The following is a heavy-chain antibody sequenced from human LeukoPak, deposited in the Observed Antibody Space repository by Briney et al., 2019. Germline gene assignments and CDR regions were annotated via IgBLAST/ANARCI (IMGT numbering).Heavy chain of an antibody. V-gene: IGHV4-34*01. CDR1: GGSFSGYY. D-gene: IGHD5-18*01. Sequence: PSETLSLTCAVYGGSFSGYYWSWIRQPPGKGLEWIGEINHSGSTNYNPSLKSRVTISVDKSKNQFSLKLSSVTAADTAVYYCAREKDSTEQTYFDYWGQGTLVTVSS. CDR2: INHSGST. J-gene: IGHJ4*02. CDR3: AREKDSTEQTYFDY.